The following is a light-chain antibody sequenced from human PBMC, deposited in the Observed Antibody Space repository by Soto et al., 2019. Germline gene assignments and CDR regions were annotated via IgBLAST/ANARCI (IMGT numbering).Light chain of an antibody. Sequence: DIQMTQSPSSLSASVGDRVTITCQASQDISNYLNWYQQKPGKAPKLLIYDASNLETGVPSRFSGSGSGTDFTFTISSQQPEDIATYYCQQYDNLLVTFGPGTKVDIK. CDR2: DAS. CDR1: QDISNY. J-gene: IGKJ3*01. V-gene: IGKV1-33*01. CDR3: QQYDNLLVT.